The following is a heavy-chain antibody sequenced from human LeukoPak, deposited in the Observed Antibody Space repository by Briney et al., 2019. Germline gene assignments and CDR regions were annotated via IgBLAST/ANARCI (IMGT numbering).Heavy chain of an antibody. J-gene: IGHJ4*02. CDR1: GFTFSSYA. D-gene: IGHD3-3*01. V-gene: IGHV3-7*01. CDR3: ARLREIPVFGVVTKSTSYFDY. Sequence: GGSLRLSCAASGFTFSSYAMSWVRQAPGKGLELAANIKQHRSEKYYVDSVKGRFTISRDNAKNSLYLQMNSLRAEDTAVYYCARLREIPVFGVVTKSTSYFDYWGQGTLVTVSS. CDR2: IKQHRSEK.